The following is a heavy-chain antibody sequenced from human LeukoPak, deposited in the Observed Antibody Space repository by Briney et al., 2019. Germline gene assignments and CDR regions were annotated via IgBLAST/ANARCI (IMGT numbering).Heavy chain of an antibody. D-gene: IGHD3-10*01. CDR2: IYSGGST. V-gene: IGHV3-66*01. CDR1: GFTFSSNY. Sequence: GGSLRLSCAASGFTFSSNYMSWVRQAPGKGLEWVSVIYSGGSTYYADSVKGRFTISRDNYKNTLYLQMNSLRAEDTAVYYCARDRYYYGSGSYSAWGQGTLVTVSS. CDR3: ARDRYYYGSGSYSA. J-gene: IGHJ5*02.